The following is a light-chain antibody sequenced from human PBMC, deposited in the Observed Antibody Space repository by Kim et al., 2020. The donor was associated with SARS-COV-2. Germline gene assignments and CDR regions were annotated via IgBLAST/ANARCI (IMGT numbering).Light chain of an antibody. CDR1: TSNIEYNA. CDR2: NDA. J-gene: IGLJ2*01. CDR3: AAWDDSLNGVV. V-gene: IGLV1-36*01. Sequence: QSVLTQPPSVSEAPRQKVTISCSGSTSNIEYNAVTWYKQVPGKAPRLLIYNDALLPSGVSDRFSGSKSGTSASLTISGLQPEDEADYYCAAWDDSLNGVVFGGGTQLTVL.